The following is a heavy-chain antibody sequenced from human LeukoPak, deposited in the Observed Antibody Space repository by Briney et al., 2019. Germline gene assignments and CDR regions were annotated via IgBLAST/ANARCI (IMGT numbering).Heavy chain of an antibody. J-gene: IGHJ5*02. V-gene: IGHV4-39*01. CDR1: GGSISSSSYY. D-gene: IGHD3-9*01. CDR2: IYYSGST. CDR3: ARQSLRYFDWLLPDGWFDP. Sequence: SETLSLTCTVSGGSISSSSYYWGWIRQPPGKGLEWIGSIYYSGSTYYNPSLKSRVTISVDTSKNQFSPKLSSVTAADTAVYYCARQSLRYFDWLLPDGWFDPWGQGTLVTVSS.